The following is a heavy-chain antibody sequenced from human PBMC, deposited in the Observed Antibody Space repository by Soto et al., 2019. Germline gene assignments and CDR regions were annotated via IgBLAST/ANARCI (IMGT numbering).Heavy chain of an antibody. CDR2: INGDGSYT. CDR3: VRTWHGFDI. V-gene: IGHV3-74*01. Sequence: EVQLVESGGGLVQPGGSLRLSCAASGFTFSTYWMHWVRQAPEKGLLWVSHINGDGSYTDFADSVKGRFTISRDNAKNTVYLQMQSLRVEDTAVYFCVRTWHGFDILGPGTMVTVSS. CDR1: GFTFSTYW. J-gene: IGHJ3*02.